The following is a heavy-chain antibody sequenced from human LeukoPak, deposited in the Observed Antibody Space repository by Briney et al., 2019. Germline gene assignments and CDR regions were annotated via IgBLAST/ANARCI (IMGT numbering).Heavy chain of an antibody. J-gene: IGHJ4*02. CDR1: GDSISTSSFC. CDR2: IYYSGTT. Sequence: SETLSLTCTVSGDSISTSSFCWGWIRQPPGGGLEWIGSIYYSGTTYYNPSLKSRVTISVDTSKNQFSLKLSSVTAADTAVYYCARGRSSGFFDYWGQGTLVTVSS. D-gene: IGHD6-25*01. CDR3: ARGRSSGFFDY. V-gene: IGHV4-39*07.